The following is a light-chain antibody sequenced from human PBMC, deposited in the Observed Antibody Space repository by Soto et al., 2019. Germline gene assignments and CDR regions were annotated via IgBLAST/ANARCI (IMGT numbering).Light chain of an antibody. CDR3: AAWDDSLSGFYV. CDR1: SSNIGGNS. Sequence: QSVLTQPPSASGAPGQRVTISCSGSSSNIGGNSVSWYQQLPGTAPKLLIYRNDQRPSGVPDRFSGSKSGTSASLAIGGLRSEDEADYYCAAWDDSLSGFYVFGTGTKVTVL. V-gene: IGLV1-47*01. J-gene: IGLJ1*01. CDR2: RND.